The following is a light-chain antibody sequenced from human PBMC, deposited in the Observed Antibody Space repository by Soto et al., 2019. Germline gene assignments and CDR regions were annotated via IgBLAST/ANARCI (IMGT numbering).Light chain of an antibody. CDR2: AAS. Sequence: AIRMTQSPSSFSASTGDRVTITCRASQGISSYLAWYQQKPGKAPKLLIYAASTLQSGVPSRFSGSGSGTDFTLTISCLQSEDFATYYCQQYYSYPLCTFGQGTKLEIK. V-gene: IGKV1-8*01. J-gene: IGKJ2*02. CDR3: QQYYSYPLCT. CDR1: QGISSY.